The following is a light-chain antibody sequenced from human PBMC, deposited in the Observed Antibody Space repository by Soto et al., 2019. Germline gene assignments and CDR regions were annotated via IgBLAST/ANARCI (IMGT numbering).Light chain of an antibody. J-gene: IGLJ1*01. Sequence: QSVLTPPPSVSAAPGQKVTISSSGSSSNIGNNYVSWYQQLPGTAPKPLIYDSNKRPSGIPDRFSASKSGTTATLAITGPQTGDEADYYCETWNRGLSAYVFGTGTKVTV. CDR3: ETWNRGLSAYV. V-gene: IGLV1-51*01. CDR2: DSN. CDR1: SSNIGNNY.